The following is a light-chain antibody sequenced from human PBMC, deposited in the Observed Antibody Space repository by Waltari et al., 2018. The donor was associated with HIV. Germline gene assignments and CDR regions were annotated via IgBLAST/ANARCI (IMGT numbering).Light chain of an antibody. J-gene: IGLJ3*02. V-gene: IGLV2-14*03. Sequence: QSALTQPASVSGSPGQSITISCTGTSSDVGGYNYVSWYQQHPGKPPKLMLFDVSNRHSGVSNRFSGSKSGNTASLTISGLQAEDEADYYCSSYTSINTWVFGTGTKLTVL. CDR3: SSYTSINTWV. CDR1: SSDVGGYNY. CDR2: DVS.